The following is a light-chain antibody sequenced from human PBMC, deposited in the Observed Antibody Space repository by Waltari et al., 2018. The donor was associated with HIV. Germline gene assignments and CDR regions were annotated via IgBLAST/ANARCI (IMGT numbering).Light chain of an antibody. J-gene: IGLJ3*02. CDR1: SGHTNYA. CDR3: QTWGTGFQV. CDR2: VKSDGSH. V-gene: IGLV4-69*02. Sequence: QLVLTQSPSASASLGASVKLTCTLSSGHTNYAIAWHQQQPEKGPRYLMTVKSDGSHSKGDGLPARFSGSSSGAERFPTTSSHQSEDDADYSCQTWGTGFQVFGGGTKLTVL.